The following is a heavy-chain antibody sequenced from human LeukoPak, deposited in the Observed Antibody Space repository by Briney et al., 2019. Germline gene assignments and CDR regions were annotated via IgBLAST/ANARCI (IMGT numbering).Heavy chain of an antibody. CDR1: GGSFSGYY. V-gene: IGHV4-34*01. CDR2: IYHSGST. CDR3: ARAIEVGAMTPFDY. D-gene: IGHD1-26*01. J-gene: IGHJ4*02. Sequence: PSETLSLTCAVYGGSFSGYYWSWIRQPPGKGLEWIGSIYHSGSTYYNPSLKSRVTISVDTSKNQFSLKLTSVTAADTAVYYCARAIEVGAMTPFDYWGQGTLVTVSS.